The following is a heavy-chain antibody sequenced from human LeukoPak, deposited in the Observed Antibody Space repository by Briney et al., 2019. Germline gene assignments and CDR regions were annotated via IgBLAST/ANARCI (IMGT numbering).Heavy chain of an antibody. CDR2: IKQDGSEK. CDR3: AREGSDYYDSSGYGPFDY. Sequence: GGTLRLSCAASGFTFSSYWMSWVRQAPGKGLEWVANIKQDGSEKHYVDSVKGRFTISRDNAKNSLYLQMNSLRAEDTAVYYCAREGSDYYDSSGYGPFDYWGQGTLVTVSS. CDR1: GFTFSSYW. V-gene: IGHV3-7*03. J-gene: IGHJ4*02. D-gene: IGHD3-22*01.